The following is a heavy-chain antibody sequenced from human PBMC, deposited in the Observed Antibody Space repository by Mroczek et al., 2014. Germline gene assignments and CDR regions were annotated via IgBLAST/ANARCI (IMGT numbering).Heavy chain of an antibody. CDR1: GYTFTSYD. V-gene: IGHV1-18*01. J-gene: IGHJ6*03. CDR2: ISAYNGNT. CDR3: ARDPKGCSSTSCYGYMDV. Sequence: QVQLVQSGAEVKRPGASVKVSCKASGYTFTSYDINWVRQAPGQGLEWMGWISAYNGNTNYAQKLQGRVTMTTDTSTSTAYMEVRSLRSDDTAVYYCARDPKGCSSTSCYGYMDVWGKGTTVTVSS. D-gene: IGHD2-2*01.